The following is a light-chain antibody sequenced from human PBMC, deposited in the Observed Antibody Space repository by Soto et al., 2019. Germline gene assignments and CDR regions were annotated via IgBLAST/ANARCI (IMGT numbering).Light chain of an antibody. Sequence: EIVFTQSPGTLSFSPGERATLSCRASQSVSSSYLAWYQQKPGQAPRLLIYGASSRATGIPDRFSGSGSGTDFTLTISRLEPEDFAVYYCQQYGSSPWTFAQGTKVDI. J-gene: IGKJ1*01. CDR1: QSVSSSY. CDR2: GAS. V-gene: IGKV3-20*01. CDR3: QQYGSSPWT.